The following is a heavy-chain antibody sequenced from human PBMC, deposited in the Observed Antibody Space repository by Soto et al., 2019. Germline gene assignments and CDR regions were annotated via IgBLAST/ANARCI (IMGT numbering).Heavy chain of an antibody. V-gene: IGHV3-74*01. CDR2: INSDGSST. J-gene: IGHJ4*02. CDR1: GFTFSSYW. D-gene: IGHD3-3*01. CDR3: ARDQVTFWSGYSILDVDY. Sequence: GGSLRLSCAASGFTFSSYWMHWVRQAPGKGLVWVSRINSDGSSTSYADSVKGRFTISRDNAKNTLYLQMNSLRAEDTAVYYCARDQVTFWSGYSILDVDYWGQGTLVTVSS.